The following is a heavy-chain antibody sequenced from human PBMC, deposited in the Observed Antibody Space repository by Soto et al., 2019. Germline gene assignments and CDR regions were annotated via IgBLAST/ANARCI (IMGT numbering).Heavy chain of an antibody. J-gene: IGHJ2*01. D-gene: IGHD1-20*01. CDR2: ISGSGGST. V-gene: IGHV3-23*01. CDR1: GFTFSSYA. Sequence: EVQLLESGGGLVQPGGSLRLSCAASGFTFSSYAMSWVRQAPGKGLEWVSAISGSGGSTYYADSVKGRFTISRDNSKNTLXLXXXXXRAEDTAVYYCAKRKTGITGRSWYFDLWGRGTLVTVSS. CDR3: AKRKTGITGRSWYFDL.